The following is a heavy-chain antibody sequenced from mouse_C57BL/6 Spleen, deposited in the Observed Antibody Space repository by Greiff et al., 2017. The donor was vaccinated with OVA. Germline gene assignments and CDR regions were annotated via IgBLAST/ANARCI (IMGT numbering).Heavy chain of an antibody. D-gene: IGHD4-1*01. CDR1: GFNIKDDY. V-gene: IGHV14-4*01. CDR3: TTGPGTSGFAY. Sequence: EVKLVESGAELVRPGASVKLSCTASGFNIKDDYMHWVKQRPEQGLEWIGWIDPENGDTEYASKFQGKATITADTSSNTAYLQLSSLTSEDTAVYYCTTGPGTSGFAYWGQGTLVTVSA. J-gene: IGHJ3*01. CDR2: IDPENGDT.